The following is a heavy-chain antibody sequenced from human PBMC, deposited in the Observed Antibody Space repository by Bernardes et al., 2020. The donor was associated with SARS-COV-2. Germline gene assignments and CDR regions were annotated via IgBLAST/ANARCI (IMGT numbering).Heavy chain of an antibody. J-gene: IGHJ6*02. V-gene: IGHV3-13*01. D-gene: IGHD1-1*01. CDR2: IGTAGDT. CDR3: ARGGTGTTYYYYYGMDV. CDR1: GFTFSSYD. Sequence: GSLRLSCVASGFTFSSYDMHWVRQATGKGLEWVSAIGTAGDTYYPGSVKGRFTISRENAKNSLYLQMNSLRAGDTAVYYCARGGTGTTYYYYYGMDVWGQGTTVTVSS.